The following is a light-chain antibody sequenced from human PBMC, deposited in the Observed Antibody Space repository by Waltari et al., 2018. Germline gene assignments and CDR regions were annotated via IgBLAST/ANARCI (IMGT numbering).Light chain of an antibody. CDR3: SSYAGSNTVI. Sequence: QSALTQPPSASGSPGQSVTISCTGPSNDVGGYNYVSWYQPHPDKAPKLIIYEVKTRPLGGPDRLSGSKSDNTASLTVSGLQAGDEADYYCSSYAGSNTVIFGGGTKLTVL. CDR1: SNDVGGYNY. V-gene: IGLV2-8*01. J-gene: IGLJ2*01. CDR2: EVK.